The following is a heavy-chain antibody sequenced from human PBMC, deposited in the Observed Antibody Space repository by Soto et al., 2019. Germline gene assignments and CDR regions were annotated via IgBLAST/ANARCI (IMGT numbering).Heavy chain of an antibody. J-gene: IGHJ4*02. Sequence: SEPLSLTCTVSGGSISSYYWSWIRQPPGKGLEWIGYIYYSGSTNYNPSLKSRVTISVDTSKNQFSLKLSSVTAADTAVYYCARGHTYYYDSSGYYLDYWGQGTLVTVSS. CDR1: GGSISSYY. CDR2: IYYSGST. CDR3: ARGHTYYYDSSGYYLDY. D-gene: IGHD3-22*01. V-gene: IGHV4-59*01.